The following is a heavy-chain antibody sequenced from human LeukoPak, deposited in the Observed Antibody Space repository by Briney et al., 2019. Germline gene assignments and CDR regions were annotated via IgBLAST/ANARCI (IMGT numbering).Heavy chain of an antibody. CDR2: ISSGSSTI. V-gene: IGHV3-11*04. CDR1: GFTFSDYS. J-gene: IGHJ6*03. Sequence: PGGSLRLSCAASGFTFSDYSMAWMRQSPRKGLEWISYISSGSSTIFYADSVKGRYTTYRDNAKNSLFLQVNSLGAEDSAVYYCARLGGGWSPCYYYYYLDLWGKGTTVTVSS. CDR3: ARLGGGWSPCYYYYYLDL. D-gene: IGHD6-19*01.